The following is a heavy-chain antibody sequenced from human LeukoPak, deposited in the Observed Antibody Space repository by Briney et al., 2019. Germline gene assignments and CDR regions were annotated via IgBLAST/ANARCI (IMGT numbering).Heavy chain of an antibody. CDR3: AKDRRAAGAIAVAGTNYFDY. Sequence: GGSLRLSCAASGFTFSSYAMSWVRQAPGKGLEWVSAISGSGGSTYYADSVKGRFTVSRDNSKNTLYLQMNSLRAEDTAVYYCAKDRRAAGAIAVAGTNYFDYWGQGTLVTVSS. J-gene: IGHJ4*02. V-gene: IGHV3-23*01. CDR2: ISGSGGST. D-gene: IGHD6-19*01. CDR1: GFTFSSYA.